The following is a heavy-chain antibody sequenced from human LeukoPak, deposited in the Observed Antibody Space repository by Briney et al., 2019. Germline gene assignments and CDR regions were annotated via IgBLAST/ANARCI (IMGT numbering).Heavy chain of an antibody. CDR2: ISYDGSNK. CDR1: GFTFSSYG. CDR3: AKDRVKWLRLRGNFDY. V-gene: IGHV3-30*18. J-gene: IGHJ4*02. Sequence: GGSLRLSCAASGFTFSSYGMHWVRQAPGKGLEWVAVISYDGSNKYYADSVKGRFTISRDNSKNTLYLQMNSLRAEDTAVYYCAKDRVKWLRLRGNFDYWGQGTLVTVSS. D-gene: IGHD5-12*01.